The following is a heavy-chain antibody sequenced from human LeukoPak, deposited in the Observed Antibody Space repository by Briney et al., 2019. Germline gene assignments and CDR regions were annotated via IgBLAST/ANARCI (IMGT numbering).Heavy chain of an antibody. V-gene: IGHV1-18*01. Sequence: GASVKVSCKASGYTFTSYGISWVRQAPGQGLEWMGWISAYNGNTNYAQKLQGRVTMTTDTSTSTAYMELRSLRSDDTAVYYCARSPRTYYDFWSGYYTRFDPWGQGTLVTVSS. CDR2: ISAYNGNT. J-gene: IGHJ5*02. CDR3: ARSPRTYYDFWSGYYTRFDP. CDR1: GYTFTSYG. D-gene: IGHD3-3*01.